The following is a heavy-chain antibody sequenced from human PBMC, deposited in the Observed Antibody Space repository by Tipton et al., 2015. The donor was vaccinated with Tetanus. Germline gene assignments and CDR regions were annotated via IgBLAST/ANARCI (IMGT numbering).Heavy chain of an antibody. CDR2: ISHSGSS. J-gene: IGHJ3*01. V-gene: IGHV4-34*01. CDR1: GGSISLYY. CDR3: ARGGRDAYNNPLGAFDV. D-gene: IGHD5-24*01. Sequence: TLSLTCTVSGGSISLYYWNWVRQSPGKGLEWIGEISHSGSSSYSPSLKSRVTISVDTSKNQFSLRLRSVAAADTAVYYCARGGRDAYNNPLGAFDVWGRGTTVTVSS.